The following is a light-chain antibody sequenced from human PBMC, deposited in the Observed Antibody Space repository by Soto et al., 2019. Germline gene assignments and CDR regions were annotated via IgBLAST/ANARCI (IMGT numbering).Light chain of an antibody. J-gene: IGKJ5*01. CDR2: AAS. V-gene: IGKV1-5*01. CDR1: QTISSW. Sequence: DIQMTQSPSTLSGSVGDRVTITCRASQTISSWLAWYQQKPGKAPKLLIYAASSLEAGVPSRYSGSGSGTDFTLTISSLQPEDFATYYCQQYNSYSYTFGQGTRLEI. CDR3: QQYNSYSYT.